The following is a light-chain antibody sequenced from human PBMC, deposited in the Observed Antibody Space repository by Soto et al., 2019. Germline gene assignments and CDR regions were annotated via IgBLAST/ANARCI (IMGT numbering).Light chain of an antibody. J-gene: IGLJ2*01. CDR3: ASWDDRLGAVI. V-gene: IGLV1-47*02. CDR2: SNN. CDR1: SANIGGTNY. Sequence: QSLLTQPPSAAGTPGQKVVISCSGSSANIGGTNYASWYQQLPGAAPKLLMHSNNLRPSGVPEPISGYKFGTAASLAISGLRSEDEAVYYCASWDDRLGAVIFGGGTKATVL.